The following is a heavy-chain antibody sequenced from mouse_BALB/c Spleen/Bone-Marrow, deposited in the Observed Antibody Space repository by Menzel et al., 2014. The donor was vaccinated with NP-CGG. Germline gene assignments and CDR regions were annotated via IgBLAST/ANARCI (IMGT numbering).Heavy chain of an antibody. CDR2: IDPAIGNS. J-gene: IGHJ4*01. CDR1: GFNIKDTY. V-gene: IGHV14-3*02. D-gene: IGHD1-1*01. Sequence: EVQLQQSGAELVRPGASAKLSCTASGFNIKDTYIHWVKQRPEQGLEWIGRIDPAIGNSKYGPKFQGKATFTSDTSSNTAYLQLSSLTSEDTAVYYCARRYYNMAMDYWGQGTSVTVSS. CDR3: ARRYYNMAMDY.